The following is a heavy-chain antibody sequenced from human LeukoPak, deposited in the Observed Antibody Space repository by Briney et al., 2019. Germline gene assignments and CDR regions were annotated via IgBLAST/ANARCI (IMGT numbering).Heavy chain of an antibody. D-gene: IGHD1-14*01. J-gene: IGHJ6*03. CDR1: GLTLSRDA. Sequence: GGSLRLSCAASGLTLSRDAMHWVRQAPGKGLEWVAVISHDGSNKYYGDSVKGRFTFSKDNSKNTLYPQMNSLRAEDTAVYYCAREKRWGITGTRRHYYYYYMDVWGKGTTVTVSS. V-gene: IGHV3-30*01. CDR3: AREKRWGITGTRRHYYYYYMDV. CDR2: ISHDGSNK.